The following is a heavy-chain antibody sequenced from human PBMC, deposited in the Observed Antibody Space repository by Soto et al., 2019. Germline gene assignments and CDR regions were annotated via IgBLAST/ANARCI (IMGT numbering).Heavy chain of an antibody. CDR1: GGSIRSSNDY. Sequence: SDTLSLTCTVSGGSIRSSNDYWGWIRQPPGKGLEWIGSVFYDGSTYHNPSLKSRVTISIDTSKNQFSLNLSSVTAADTAVYYCARLTFCSGGTCYRTFNYYYYMDVWGKGTSVTVSS. V-gene: IGHV4-39*01. J-gene: IGHJ6*03. D-gene: IGHD2-15*01. CDR2: VFYDGST. CDR3: ARLTFCSGGTCYRTFNYYYYMDV.